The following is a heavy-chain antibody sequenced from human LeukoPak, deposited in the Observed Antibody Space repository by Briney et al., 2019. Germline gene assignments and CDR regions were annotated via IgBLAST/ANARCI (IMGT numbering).Heavy chain of an antibody. Sequence: GGSLRLSCAASGFTFSSYSMNWVRQAPGKGLEWVSSISSSSSYIYYADSVKGRFTISRDNAKNSLYLQMNSLRAEDTAVYYCARDAVAGTFHWFDPWGQGTLVTVSS. D-gene: IGHD6-19*01. J-gene: IGHJ5*02. CDR2: ISSSSSYI. CDR3: ARDAVAGTFHWFDP. V-gene: IGHV3-21*01. CDR1: GFTFSSYS.